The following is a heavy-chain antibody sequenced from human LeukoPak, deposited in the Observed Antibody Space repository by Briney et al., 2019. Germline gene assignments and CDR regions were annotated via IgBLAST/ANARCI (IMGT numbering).Heavy chain of an antibody. CDR2: IKEDGSEK. J-gene: IGHJ5*02. V-gene: IGHV3-7*03. Sequence: GGSLRLSCAASGLNFSSRWMNWVRQAPGQGLEWVASIKEDGSEKHYVDSVKGRFTISRDNGKNSLYLQMNSLRAEDTAVYYCAKLMDCSSTSCPLDPWGQGTLVTVSS. D-gene: IGHD2-2*01. CDR3: AKLMDCSSTSCPLDP. CDR1: GLNFSSRW.